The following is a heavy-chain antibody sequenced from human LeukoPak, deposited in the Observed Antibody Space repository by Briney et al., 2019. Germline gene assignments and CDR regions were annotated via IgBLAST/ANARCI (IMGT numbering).Heavy chain of an antibody. J-gene: IGHJ4*02. D-gene: IGHD2-15*01. Sequence: GGSLRLSCAASGFTFSSYGMHWVRQAPGEGLEWVAVISYDGSNKYYADSVKGRFTISRDNSKNTLYLQMNSLRAEDTAVYYCAKDNYSFEDWGQGTLVTVSS. CDR2: ISYDGSNK. CDR1: GFTFSSYG. V-gene: IGHV3-30*18. CDR3: AKDNYSFED.